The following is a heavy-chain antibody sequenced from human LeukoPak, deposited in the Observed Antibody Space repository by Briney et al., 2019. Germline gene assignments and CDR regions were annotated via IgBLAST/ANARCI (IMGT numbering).Heavy chain of an antibody. Sequence: GGSLRLSCAASGFRFSTYGMHRVRQAPGKGLEWVASMRYDGTHRYYGDSMKGRFAISRDNSKNTLYLQMSSLRAEDTAVYYCAKDANSPAYVPSYFDSWGQGTLVTVSS. D-gene: IGHD3-16*01. CDR2: MRYDGTHR. CDR1: GFRFSTYG. V-gene: IGHV3-30*02. CDR3: AKDANSPAYVPSYFDS. J-gene: IGHJ4*02.